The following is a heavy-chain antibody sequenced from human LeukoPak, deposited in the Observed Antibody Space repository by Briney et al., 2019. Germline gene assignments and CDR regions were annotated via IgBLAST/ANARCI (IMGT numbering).Heavy chain of an antibody. V-gene: IGHV1-2*06. Sequence: ASVKVSCKASGYTFTGYYMHWVRQAPGQGLEWMGRINPNSGGTNYAQKFQGRVTMTRDTSISTAYMELSRLRSEDTAVYYCARGPVVPAARRTNWFDPWGQGTLVTVSS. CDR1: GYTFTGYY. CDR3: ARGPVVPAARRTNWFDP. CDR2: INPNSGGT. D-gene: IGHD2-2*01. J-gene: IGHJ5*02.